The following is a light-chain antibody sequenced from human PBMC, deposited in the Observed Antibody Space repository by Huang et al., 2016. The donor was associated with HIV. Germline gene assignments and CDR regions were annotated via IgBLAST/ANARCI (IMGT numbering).Light chain of an antibody. Sequence: DIVLTQSPDTLSLSPGERATVSCRASQSVTRNYLAWYQQSTGQDPKLLIYGASTRATGIPDRFSGSGSGTDFTLTISRLAPEDFAVYYCQQFGSSPPYSFGQGTKLEIK. J-gene: IGKJ2*03. CDR3: QQFGSSPPYS. CDR2: GAS. CDR1: QSVTRNY. V-gene: IGKV3-20*01.